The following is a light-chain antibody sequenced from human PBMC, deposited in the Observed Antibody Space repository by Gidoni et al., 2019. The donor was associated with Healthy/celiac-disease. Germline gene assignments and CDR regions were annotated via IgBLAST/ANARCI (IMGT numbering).Light chain of an antibody. CDR1: KSVLYSSNNKNY. V-gene: IGKV4-1*01. CDR3: QQYYSTPWLT. J-gene: IGKJ4*01. Sequence: DIVMTQSPDSLAVSLGARATINCKSSKSVLYSSNNKNYVAWYQQKPGQPPKLLIYWASTRESGVPDRFSGSGSGTDFTLTISSLQAEDVAVYYCQQYYSTPWLTFGGGTKVEIK. CDR2: WAS.